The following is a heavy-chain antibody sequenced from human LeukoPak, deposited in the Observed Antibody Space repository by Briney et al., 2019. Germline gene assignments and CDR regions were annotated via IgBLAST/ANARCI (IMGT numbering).Heavy chain of an antibody. CDR1: GFIFSNYW. D-gene: IGHD3-10*01. CDR2: IKEDGSEK. CDR3: ARDLPLEKYYGSGTYSYYFDS. Sequence: GGSLRLSCAASGFIFSNYWMTWVRQAPGKGLEWVANIKEDGSEKYYVDSVKGRFTISRDNAKNSLFLQMNSLRVEDTAVYYCARDLPLEKYYGSGTYSYYFDSWGQGALVTVSS. V-gene: IGHV3-7*01. J-gene: IGHJ4*02.